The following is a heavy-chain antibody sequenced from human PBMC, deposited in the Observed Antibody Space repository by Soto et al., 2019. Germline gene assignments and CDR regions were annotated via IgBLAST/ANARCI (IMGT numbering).Heavy chain of an antibody. J-gene: IGHJ4*02. CDR3: ARGSHVHFDY. CDR1: GITFSSYW. V-gene: IGHV3-74*03. CDR2: IKSDGSST. Sequence: GGSLRLSCAASGITFSSYWMHWVRQAPGKGLVWVSRIKSDGSSTKYADSVKGRFTVSRDNAKNTLYLQMNSLRAEDTAVYYCARGSHVHFDYWGQGTLVTVSS.